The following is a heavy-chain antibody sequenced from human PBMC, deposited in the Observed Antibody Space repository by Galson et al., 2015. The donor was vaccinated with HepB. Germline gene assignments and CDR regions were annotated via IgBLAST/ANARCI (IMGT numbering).Heavy chain of an antibody. CDR2: ISYDGSNK. V-gene: IGHV3-30*04. D-gene: IGHD3-22*01. CDR1: GFTFSSYA. J-gene: IGHJ4*02. CDR3: ARDLDDSSGYYY. Sequence: SLRLSCAASGFTFSSYAMHWVRQAPGKGLEWVAVISYDGSNKYYADSVKGRFTISRDNSKNTLYLQMNSLRAEDTAVYYCARDLDDSSGYYYWGQGTLVTVSS.